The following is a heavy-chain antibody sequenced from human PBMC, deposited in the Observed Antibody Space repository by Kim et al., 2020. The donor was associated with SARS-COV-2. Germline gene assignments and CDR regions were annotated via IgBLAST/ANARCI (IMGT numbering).Heavy chain of an antibody. J-gene: IGHJ4*02. CDR2: IYYSGST. CDR1: GGSISSGGYY. D-gene: IGHD6-6*01. CDR3: AMCSSSAYDY. Sequence: SETLSLTCTVSGGSISSGGYYWSWIRQHPGKGLEWIGYIYYSGSTYYNPSLKSRVTISVDTSKNQFSLKLSSVTAADTAVYYCAMCSSSAYDYWGQGTLVTVSS. V-gene: IGHV4-31*03.